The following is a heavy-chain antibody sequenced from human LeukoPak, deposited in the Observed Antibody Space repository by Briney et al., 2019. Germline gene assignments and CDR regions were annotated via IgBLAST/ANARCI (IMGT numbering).Heavy chain of an antibody. J-gene: IGHJ4*02. CDR3: ARQRYYYDSSGYYGPDY. D-gene: IGHD3-22*01. CDR2: IYTSGST. Sequence: SETLSLTCTVSGGSVSSGTYYRTWIRQPAGKGLEWIGRIYTSGSTNFNPSLKSRVTISVDTSKNQFSLKLSSVTAADTAVYYCARQRYYYDSSGYYGPDYWGQGTLVTVSS. V-gene: IGHV4-61*02. CDR1: GGSVSSGTYY.